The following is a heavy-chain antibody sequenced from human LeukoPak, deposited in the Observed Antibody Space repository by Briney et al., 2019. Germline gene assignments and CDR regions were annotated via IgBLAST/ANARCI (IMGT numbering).Heavy chain of an antibody. CDR1: GFTFSSYS. Sequence: GGSLRLSCAASGFTFSSYSMNWVRQAPGKGLEWVSSISSSSSYIYYADSVKGRFTISRDNAKNSLYLQMNSLRAEDTAVYYCARDLIRYCSSTSCYRDDAFDIWGRGTMVTVSS. CDR3: ARDLIRYCSSTSCYRDDAFDI. J-gene: IGHJ3*02. V-gene: IGHV3-21*01. D-gene: IGHD2-2*01. CDR2: ISSSSSYI.